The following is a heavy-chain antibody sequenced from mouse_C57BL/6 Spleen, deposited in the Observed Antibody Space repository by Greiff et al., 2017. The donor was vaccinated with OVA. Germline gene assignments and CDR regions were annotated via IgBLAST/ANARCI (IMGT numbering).Heavy chain of an antibody. V-gene: IGHV1-19*01. CDR2: INPYNGGT. Sequence: VQLQQSGPVLVKPGASVKLSCTASGYTFTDYYMNWVKQRHGQSLEWIGVINPYNGGTSYNQKFKGKATLTVDKSSSTAYMELNSLPSEDSAVYSVADGPYYDYDGFAYWGQGTTLTVSA. J-gene: IGHJ2*01. CDR1: GYTFTDYY. D-gene: IGHD2-4*01. CDR3: ADGPYYDYDGFAY.